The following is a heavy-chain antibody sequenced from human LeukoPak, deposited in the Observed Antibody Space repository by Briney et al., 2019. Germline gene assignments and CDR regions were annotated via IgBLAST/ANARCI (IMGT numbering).Heavy chain of an antibody. V-gene: IGHV1-2*02. CDR2: INPNSGGT. D-gene: IGHD6-13*01. CDR1: GYTFTGYY. CDR3: ARASSWYSSSSAEYFQH. J-gene: IGHJ1*01. Sequence: ASVKVSCKASGYTFTGYYMHWVRQAPGQGLEWMGWINPNSGGTNYAQKFQGRVTMTRDTSISTAYMELSRLRSDDTAVYYCARASSWYSSSSAEYFQHWGQGTLVTVSS.